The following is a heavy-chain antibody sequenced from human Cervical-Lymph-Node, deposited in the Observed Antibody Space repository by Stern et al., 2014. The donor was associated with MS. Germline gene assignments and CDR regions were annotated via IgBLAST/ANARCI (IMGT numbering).Heavy chain of an antibody. V-gene: IGHV1-69*01. CDR3: ARDNDDNGMDV. CDR1: GDTFINFG. CDR2: IIPMFGTT. J-gene: IGHJ6*02. Sequence: VQLVESGAEVKKPGSSVKVSCTASGDTFINFGISWVRQAPGQGLEWMGGIIPMFGTTEYAQKFQGRVSISADESATTVYMELSSLRSEDTAVYYCARDNDDNGMDVWGQGTTVTVSS. D-gene: IGHD1-1*01.